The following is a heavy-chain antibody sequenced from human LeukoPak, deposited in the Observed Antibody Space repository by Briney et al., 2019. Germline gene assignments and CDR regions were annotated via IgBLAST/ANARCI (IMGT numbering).Heavy chain of an antibody. V-gene: IGHV4-59*01. D-gene: IGHD3-10*01. CDR3: ARGSGQWGFDS. CDR2: IYYSGST. CDR1: GGSISRYY. J-gene: IGHJ4*02. Sequence: SETLSLTCTVSGGSISRYYWSWIRQPPGKGLEWIGDIYYSGSTNYNPSLRSRGTISVDSSKNQFSLKLSSVTAADTAVYYCARGSGQWGFDSWGQGTLATVSS.